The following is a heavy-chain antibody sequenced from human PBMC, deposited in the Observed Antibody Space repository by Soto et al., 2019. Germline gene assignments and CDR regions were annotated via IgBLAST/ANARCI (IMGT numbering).Heavy chain of an antibody. V-gene: IGHV5-51*01. CDR3: ARTAAAGKYYYGTDV. J-gene: IGHJ6*02. CDR2: IYPGDSDT. CDR1: GCSFTGYW. Sequence: GESLKISCKGSGCSFTGYWIGWVRQMPGKGLEWMGIIYPGDSDTRYSPSFQGQVTISADKSISTAYLQWSSLKASDTAMYYCARTAAAGKYYYGTDVWGQGTTVTVSS. D-gene: IGHD6-13*01.